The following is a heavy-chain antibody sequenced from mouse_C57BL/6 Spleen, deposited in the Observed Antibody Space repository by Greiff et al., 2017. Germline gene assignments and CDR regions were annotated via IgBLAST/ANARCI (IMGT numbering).Heavy chain of an antibody. V-gene: IGHV1-64*01. D-gene: IGHD1-1*01. J-gene: IGHJ1*03. CDR1: GYTFTSYW. Sequence: QVQLQQPGAELVKPGASVKLSCKASGYTFTSYWMHWVKQRPGQGLEWIGLIHPNSGSTNYNEKFKSKATLTVDKSSSTAYMQLSSLTSEDSAVYYCPITTVVYWYVDVWGTGTTVTVSS. CDR3: PITTVVYWYVDV. CDR2: IHPNSGST.